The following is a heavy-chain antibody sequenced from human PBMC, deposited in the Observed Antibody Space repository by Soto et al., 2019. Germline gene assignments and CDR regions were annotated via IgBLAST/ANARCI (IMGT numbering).Heavy chain of an antibody. CDR2: IGIGSSTK. D-gene: IGHD3-22*01. CDR1: GFTFRNYG. CDR3: ARDQLYYNDISGRPLNAIGV. V-gene: IGHV3-48*01. J-gene: IGHJ3*01. Sequence: PGGSLRLACAASGFTFRNYGMNWVRQAPGKGLEWVSYIGIGSSTKYYADSVKGRFTISRDNAKNSLYLQMNGLRAEDTAVYYCARDQLYYNDISGRPLNAIGVWGQGTMVTVSS.